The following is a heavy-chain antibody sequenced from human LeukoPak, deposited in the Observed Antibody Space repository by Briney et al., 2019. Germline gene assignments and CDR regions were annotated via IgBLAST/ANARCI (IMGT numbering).Heavy chain of an antibody. V-gene: IGHV3-74*01. CDR2: IKSDGSYT. CDR1: GFTFSNYW. Sequence: PGGSLRLSCAASGFTFSNYWMHWVRHAPGKGLVWVSRIKSDGSYTTYADSVKGRSTISRDNAKKTLYLQMNSLRGEDTAVYYCARDSSGWTFDPWGQGTLVTVST. J-gene: IGHJ5*02. CDR3: ARDSSGWTFDP. D-gene: IGHD3-22*01.